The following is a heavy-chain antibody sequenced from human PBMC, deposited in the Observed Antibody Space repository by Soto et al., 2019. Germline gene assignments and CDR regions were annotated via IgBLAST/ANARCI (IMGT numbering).Heavy chain of an antibody. V-gene: IGHV3-23*01. CDR3: APHVYCSGGSCHYDAFDI. Sequence: EVQLLESGGGLVQPGESLRLSCAVSGFIFGNYMMTWVRQAPGKGLEWVSTIRDSGDSTYYADSVKGRFTISRDNFKNTXHLQMDSVGAEDTAVYYCAPHVYCSGGSCHYDAFDIRGQGAMVTVSS. D-gene: IGHD2-15*01. CDR2: IRDSGDST. J-gene: IGHJ3*02. CDR1: GFIFGNYM.